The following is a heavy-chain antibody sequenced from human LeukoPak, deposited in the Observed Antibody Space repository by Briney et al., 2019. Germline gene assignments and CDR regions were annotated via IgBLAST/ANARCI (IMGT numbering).Heavy chain of an antibody. CDR3: ARGRWSATTASYYLDF. D-gene: IGHD5-24*01. V-gene: IGHV1-3*01. Sequence: ASVKVSCKASEYTFTDYAINWVRQAPGQRLEWMGWINAGNGNTRYSQRFQGRVTITRDTSASTAYMELSSLTSEDTAVYYCARGRWSATTASYYLDFWGRGTLVTVSS. CDR1: EYTFTDYA. J-gene: IGHJ4*02. CDR2: INAGNGNT.